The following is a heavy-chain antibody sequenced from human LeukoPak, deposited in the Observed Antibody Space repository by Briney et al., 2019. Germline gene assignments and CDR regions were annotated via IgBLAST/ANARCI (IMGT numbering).Heavy chain of an antibody. CDR1: GGTFSSYA. CDR2: IIPIFGTA. Sequence: ASVKVSCKASGGTFSSYAISWVRQAPGQGLEWMGGIIPIFGTANYAQKFQGRVTITADESTGTAYMELSSLRSEDTAVYYCAGGYSSLPGYYGMDVWGQGTTVTVSS. D-gene: IGHD6-13*01. V-gene: IGHV1-69*13. J-gene: IGHJ6*02. CDR3: AGGYSSLPGYYGMDV.